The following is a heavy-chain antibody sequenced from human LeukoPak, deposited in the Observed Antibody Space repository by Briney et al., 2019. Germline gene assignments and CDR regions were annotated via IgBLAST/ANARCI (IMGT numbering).Heavy chain of an antibody. Sequence: GGSLRLSCAASGFTFSSYEMSWVRQTPGEGLEWVSYISSSGSTIYYADSVKGRFTISRDNAKNSLDLQMNSLRAEDTAVYYCARDLSWDHVFDYWGQGTLVTVSS. D-gene: IGHD6-13*01. CDR2: ISSSGSTI. J-gene: IGHJ4*02. CDR3: ARDLSWDHVFDY. V-gene: IGHV3-48*03. CDR1: GFTFSSYE.